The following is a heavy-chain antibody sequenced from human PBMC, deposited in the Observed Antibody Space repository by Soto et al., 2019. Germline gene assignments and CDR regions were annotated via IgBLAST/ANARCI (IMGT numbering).Heavy chain of an antibody. D-gene: IGHD3-9*01. CDR2: IYYSGST. CDR1: GGSISSYY. J-gene: IGHJ6*02. Sequence: PSETLSLTCTVSGGSISSYYWSWIRQPPGKGLEWIGYIYYSGSTNYNPSLKSRVTISVDTSKNQFSLKLSSVTTADTAVYYCASSPTYYDILTGYPTPYYYYGMDVWGQGTTVTVSS. V-gene: IGHV4-59*01. CDR3: ASSPTYYDILTGYPTPYYYYGMDV.